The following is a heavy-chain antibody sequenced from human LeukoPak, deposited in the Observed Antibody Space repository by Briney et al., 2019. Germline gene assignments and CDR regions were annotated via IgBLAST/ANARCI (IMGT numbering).Heavy chain of an antibody. CDR3: ARDSAIFGVVPPWFDP. Sequence: PGGSLRLSCAASGFTFSSYAMSWVRQAPGKGLEWVSAISGSGGSTYYADSVKGRFTISRDNAKNSLYLQMNSLRAEDTAVYYCARDSAIFGVVPPWFDPWGQGTLVTVSS. D-gene: IGHD3-3*01. V-gene: IGHV3-23*01. CDR2: ISGSGGST. J-gene: IGHJ5*02. CDR1: GFTFSSYA.